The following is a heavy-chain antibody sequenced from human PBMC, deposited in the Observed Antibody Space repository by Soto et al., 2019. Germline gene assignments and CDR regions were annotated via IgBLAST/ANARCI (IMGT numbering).Heavy chain of an antibody. V-gene: IGHV4-59*01. Sequence: SETLSLTCTVSGGSISSYYWSWIRQPPGKGLEWIGYIYYSGSTNYNPSLKSRVTISVDTSKNQFSLKLSSVTAADTAVYYCARVWRQGYSGYPGYYYYGMDVWGQGTTVTVSS. CDR2: IYYSGST. J-gene: IGHJ6*02. D-gene: IGHD5-12*01. CDR3: ARVWRQGYSGYPGYYYYGMDV. CDR1: GGSISSYY.